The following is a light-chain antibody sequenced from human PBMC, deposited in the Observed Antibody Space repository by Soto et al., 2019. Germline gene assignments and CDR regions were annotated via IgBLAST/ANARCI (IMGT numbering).Light chain of an antibody. CDR3: QQYRTNSA. V-gene: IGKV1-5*03. J-gene: IGKJ1*01. CDR1: QSINSW. Sequence: DILMTQSPSTLSASVGDRVTINCRASQSINSWLAWYQQKPGTAPKLLIYKASSLESGVPSRFSGGGSETEFTLTISSLQTDDFASYYCQQYRTNSAFGQGTKVEIK. CDR2: KAS.